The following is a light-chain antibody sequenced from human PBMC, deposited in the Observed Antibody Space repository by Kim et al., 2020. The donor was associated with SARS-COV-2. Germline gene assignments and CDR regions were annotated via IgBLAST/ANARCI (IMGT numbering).Light chain of an antibody. J-gene: IGLJ1*01. V-gene: IGLV1-44*01. CDR2: SNN. Sequence: QSALTQPPSTSGTPGQRVTISCSGSTSNIGSNTVNWYQHLPGTAPKFLIYSNNQRPSGVPDRFSGSKSGTSASLAISGLQSEDEGDYYCATWDNSLRAYVFGPGTKVTVL. CDR3: ATWDNSLRAYV. CDR1: TSNIGSNT.